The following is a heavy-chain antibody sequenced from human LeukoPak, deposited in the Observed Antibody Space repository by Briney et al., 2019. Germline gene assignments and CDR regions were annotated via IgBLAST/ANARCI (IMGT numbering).Heavy chain of an antibody. CDR1: GYTFTSNY. CDR2: INPSGGST. D-gene: IGHD5-18*01. J-gene: IGHJ6*02. V-gene: IGHV1-46*01. CDR3: ARDGKYSYGYRPYGMDV. Sequence: GASEKVSCKASGYTFTSNYMHWVRQAPGQGLEWMGIINPSGGSTSYAQKFQGRVTMTRDTSTSTVYMELSSLRSEDTAVYYCARDGKYSYGYRPYGMDVWGQGTTVTVSS.